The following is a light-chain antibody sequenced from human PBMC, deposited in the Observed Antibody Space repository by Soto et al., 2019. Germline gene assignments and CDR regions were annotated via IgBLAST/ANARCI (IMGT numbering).Light chain of an antibody. Sequence: QSALTHPRSLSGTTVQSVSISCPGTSSDVCGDTSFPLNQQNPGKAPRLKTSQVSKRPPGVPDRFSGAKSGTTPSLTISGRQPKDEAAYAWCSSAASYTFGDVFGQGPKVTV. CDR3: CSSAASYTFGDV. CDR1: SSDVCGDTS. J-gene: IGLJ1*01. V-gene: IGLV2-11*01. CDR2: QVS.